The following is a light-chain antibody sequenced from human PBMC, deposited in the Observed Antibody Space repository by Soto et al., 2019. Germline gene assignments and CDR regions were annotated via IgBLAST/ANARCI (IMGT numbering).Light chain of an antibody. J-gene: IGKJ5*01. CDR3: QHGSDWPPFT. CDR1: QSVNSN. CDR2: DAS. V-gene: IGKV3-11*01. Sequence: EIVLTQSPASLSLSPGERATLSCRASQSVNSNLAWYQHKPGQAPRLLIYDASIRATGIPARFSGSGSGTEVTHTVSSLGPEDCAVYYCQHGSDWPPFTFGQGTRLE.